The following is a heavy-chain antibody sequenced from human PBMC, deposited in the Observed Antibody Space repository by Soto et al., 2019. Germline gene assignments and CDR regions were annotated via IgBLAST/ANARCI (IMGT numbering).Heavy chain of an antibody. J-gene: IGHJ3*02. CDR1: GGSISSGDYF. D-gene: IGHD3-3*01. CDR2: ISSIGST. Sequence: PSETLSLTCTVSGGSISSGDYFWSWIRHSPGKGLEWIGYISSIGSTYYNPSLKSRVSVSRDTSKNQFSLKLSSVTAADTAVYYCVSSRTAVFGDALDIWALGTMVTVS. V-gene: IGHV4-30-4*02. CDR3: VSSRTAVFGDALDI.